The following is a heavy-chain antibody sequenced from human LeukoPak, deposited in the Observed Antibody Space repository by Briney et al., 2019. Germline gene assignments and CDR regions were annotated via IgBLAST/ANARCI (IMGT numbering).Heavy chain of an antibody. J-gene: IGHJ3*02. V-gene: IGHV4-59*01. Sequence: KPSETLSLTCAVYAGSFSGYYWSWIRQPPGKGLEWIGYIFYSGSTNYNPSLKSRVTISVDTSKNQFSLKLSSVTAADTAVYYCARNSGYPLRAAFDIWGQGTMVTVSS. CDR2: IFYSGST. CDR1: AGSFSGYY. CDR3: ARNSGYPLRAAFDI. D-gene: IGHD5-12*01.